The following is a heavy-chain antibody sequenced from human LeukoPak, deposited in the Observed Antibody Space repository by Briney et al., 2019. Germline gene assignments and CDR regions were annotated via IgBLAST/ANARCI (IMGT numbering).Heavy chain of an antibody. CDR3: ARDLMGIAYRGAFYH. CDR1: GFTVSSNY. V-gene: IGHV3-53*01. D-gene: IGHD6-13*01. J-gene: IGHJ5*02. CDR2: IYSGGST. Sequence: GGSLRLSCAASGFTVSSNYMSWVRQAPGKGLEWVSVIYSGGSTYYADSVKGRFTISRDNSKNTLYLQMNSLRAEDTAVYYCARDLMGIAYRGAFYHWGQGTLVTVSS.